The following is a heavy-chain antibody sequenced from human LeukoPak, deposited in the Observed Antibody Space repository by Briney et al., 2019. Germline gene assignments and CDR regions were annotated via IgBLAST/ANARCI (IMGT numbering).Heavy chain of an antibody. Sequence: PGGSLRLSCAASGFTLSDHYIDWVRQAAGKGLEWVGRSGNKADSYTTEYAASVNGRFTISRDGSKNSLYLQMNSLKSEDTAVYYCSRGYSGVSVYAFDIWGPGTMVTVSS. CDR2: SGNKADSYTT. D-gene: IGHD5-12*01. V-gene: IGHV3-72*01. CDR1: GFTLSDHY. J-gene: IGHJ3*02. CDR3: SRGYSGVSVYAFDI.